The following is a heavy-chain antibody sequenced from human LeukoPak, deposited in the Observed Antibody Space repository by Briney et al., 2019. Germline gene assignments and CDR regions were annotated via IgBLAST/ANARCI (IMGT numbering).Heavy chain of an antibody. Sequence: SETLSLTCTVSGDSVSGVYWSWIRQPPGKGLEWTGYIYYSGSTNYNPSLNSRVTISVDTSKNQFSLRLSSVTAADTAIYYCARAVSGRFDYWGQGTLVTVSS. V-gene: IGHV4-59*08. CDR2: IYYSGST. D-gene: IGHD6-19*01. CDR1: GDSVSGVY. J-gene: IGHJ4*02. CDR3: ARAVSGRFDY.